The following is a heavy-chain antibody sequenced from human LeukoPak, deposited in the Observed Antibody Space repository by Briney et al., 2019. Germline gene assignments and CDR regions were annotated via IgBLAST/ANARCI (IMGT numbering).Heavy chain of an antibody. CDR2: ISSSSSYI. CDR3: ARGGYSGTIFDY. CDR1: GFTISSYS. J-gene: IGHJ4*02. D-gene: IGHD1-26*01. Sequence: GGSLRLSCAASGFTISSYSMNWVRQAPGKGLEWVSSISSSSSYIYYADSVKGRFTISRDNAKNSLYLQMNSLRAEDTAVYYCARGGYSGTIFDYWGQGTLVTVSS. V-gene: IGHV3-21*01.